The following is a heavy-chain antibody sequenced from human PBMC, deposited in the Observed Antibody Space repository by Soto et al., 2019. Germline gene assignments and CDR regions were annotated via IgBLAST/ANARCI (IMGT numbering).Heavy chain of an antibody. J-gene: IGHJ6*02. CDR1: GYTFTSYG. Sequence: ASVKVSCKASGYTFTSYGISWVRQAPGQGLEWMGWISAYNGNTNYAQKLQGRVTMTTDTSTSTAYMELRSLRSDDTAVYYCAGKFSITIFGVVINYYYYYGMDVWGQGTTVTVSS. V-gene: IGHV1-18*01. CDR3: AGKFSITIFGVVINYYYYYGMDV. CDR2: ISAYNGNT. D-gene: IGHD3-3*01.